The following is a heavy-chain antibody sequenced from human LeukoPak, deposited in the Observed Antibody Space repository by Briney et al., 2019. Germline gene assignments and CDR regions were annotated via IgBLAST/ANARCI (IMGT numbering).Heavy chain of an antibody. CDR1: GGSISNYY. V-gene: IGHV4-59*01. J-gene: IGHJ5*02. Sequence: SETLSLTCTVSGGSISNYYWHWIRQAPGKTLEWIGYIYYNGDTYYNPSLTSRVTVSLNTSNKQFSLKLNSVTAADTAVYYCARERFGANWFDPWGQGTLVTVSS. CDR2: IYYNGDT. CDR3: ARERFGANWFDP. D-gene: IGHD3-10*01.